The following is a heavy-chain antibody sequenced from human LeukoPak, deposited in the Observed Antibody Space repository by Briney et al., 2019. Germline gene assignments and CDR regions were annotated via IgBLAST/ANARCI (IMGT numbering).Heavy chain of an antibody. Sequence: SVKVSCKASGGTFSSYAISWVRQAPGQGLEWMGGIIPIFGTANYAQKFQGRVTITTDESTSTAYMELSSLRTEDTAVYYCARGPHSSQNYYYYYYMDVWGKGTTVTVSS. CDR1: GGTFSSYA. CDR3: ARGPHSSQNYYYYYYMDV. V-gene: IGHV1-69*05. D-gene: IGHD6-19*01. CDR2: IIPIFGTA. J-gene: IGHJ6*03.